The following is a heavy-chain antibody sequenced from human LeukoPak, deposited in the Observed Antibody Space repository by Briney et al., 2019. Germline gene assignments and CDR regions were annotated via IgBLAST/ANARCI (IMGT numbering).Heavy chain of an antibody. CDR1: GGTFSSYA. D-gene: IGHD4-17*01. J-gene: IGHJ4*02. CDR2: IIPIFGTA. V-gene: IGHV1-69*13. CDR3: ARDGSYGDYVFEEFYFDY. Sequence: SVKVSRKASGGTFSSYAISWVRQAPGQGLEWMGGIIPIFGTANYAQKFQGRVTITADESTSTAYMELSSLRSEDTAVYYCARDGSYGDYVFEEFYFDYWGQGTLVTVSS.